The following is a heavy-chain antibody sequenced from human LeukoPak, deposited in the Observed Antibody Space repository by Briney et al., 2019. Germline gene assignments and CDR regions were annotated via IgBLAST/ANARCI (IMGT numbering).Heavy chain of an antibody. V-gene: IGHV4-34*01. Sequence: SETLSLTCAVYGGSFSGYYWRWFRQPPGKGLEWIGEINHSGSTNYNPSLKSRVTISVDTSKNQFSLKLSSVTAADTAVYYCARWGYYGSGSYYNTPYYFDYWGQGTLVTVSS. CDR3: ARWGYYGSGSYYNTPYYFDY. J-gene: IGHJ4*02. D-gene: IGHD3-10*01. CDR2: INHSGST. CDR1: GGSFSGYY.